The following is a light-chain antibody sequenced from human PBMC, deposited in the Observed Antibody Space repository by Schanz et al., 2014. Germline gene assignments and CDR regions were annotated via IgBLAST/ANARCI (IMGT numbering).Light chain of an antibody. V-gene: IGLV2-14*02. CDR2: GDN. CDR3: SSYTTTPWRV. CDR1: ATDIGGSYL. Sequence: QSALTQPASVSASPGQSITISCTGTATDIGGSYLVSWYQQNPGEAPKLLILGDNHRPSGVSNRFSGSKSANTASLTISGLQAEDEADYYCSSYTTTPWRVFGGGTKLAVL. J-gene: IGLJ3*02.